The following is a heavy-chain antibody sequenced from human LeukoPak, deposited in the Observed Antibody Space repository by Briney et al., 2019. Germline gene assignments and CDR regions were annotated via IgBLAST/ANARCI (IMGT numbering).Heavy chain of an antibody. CDR3: ARDVRYGDYLGAFDI. CDR1: GFTFSSYS. J-gene: IGHJ3*02. D-gene: IGHD4-17*01. Sequence: GGSLRPSCAASGFTFSSYSMDWVRQAPGKGLEWVSSISSSSSYIYYADSVKGRFTISRDNAKNSLYLQMNSLRAEDTAVYYCARDVRYGDYLGAFDIWDQGTMVTVSS. V-gene: IGHV3-21*01. CDR2: ISSSSSYI.